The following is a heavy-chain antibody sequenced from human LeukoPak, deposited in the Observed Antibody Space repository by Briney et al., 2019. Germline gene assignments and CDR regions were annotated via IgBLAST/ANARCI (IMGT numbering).Heavy chain of an antibody. CDR1: GFTFSSYG. J-gene: IGHJ5*02. V-gene: IGHV3-30*18. Sequence: PGGSLRLSCAASGFTFSSYGMHWVRQAPGKGLEWVAVISYDGSNKYYADSVKGRFTISRDNSKNTLYLQMNSLRAEDTAVYYCAKEXDGYYGDYPKAWGQGTLVTVSS. CDR3: AKEXDGYYGDYPKA. D-gene: IGHD4-17*01. CDR2: ISYDGSNK.